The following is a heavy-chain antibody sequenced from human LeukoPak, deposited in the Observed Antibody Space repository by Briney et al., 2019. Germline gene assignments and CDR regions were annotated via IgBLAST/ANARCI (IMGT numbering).Heavy chain of an antibody. J-gene: IGHJ3*02. V-gene: IGHV3-66*01. Sequence: GGSLRLSCAASEFTFSKFPMGWVRQAPGKGLEWVSVIYSGGSTYYADSVKGRFTISRDNSKNTLYLQMNSLRAEDTAVYYCARALGSYDAFDIWGQGTMVTVSS. CDR2: IYSGGST. CDR1: EFTFSKFP. CDR3: ARALGSYDAFDI. D-gene: IGHD5-18*01.